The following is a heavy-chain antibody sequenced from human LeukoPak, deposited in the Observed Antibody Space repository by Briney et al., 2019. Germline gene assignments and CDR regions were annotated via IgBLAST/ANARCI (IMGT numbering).Heavy chain of an antibody. J-gene: IGHJ2*01. CDR1: GGSISSYY. V-gene: IGHV4-59*01. D-gene: IGHD2-21*02. CDR3: AGRFVVVTAIKHWYFDL. CDR2: IYYSGST. Sequence: PSETLSLTCTVSGGSISSYYWSWIRQPPGKGLEWIGYIYYSGSTNYNPSLKSRVTISVDTSKNQFSLKLTSVTAADTAVYYCAGRFVVVTAIKHWYFDLWGRGTLVTVSS.